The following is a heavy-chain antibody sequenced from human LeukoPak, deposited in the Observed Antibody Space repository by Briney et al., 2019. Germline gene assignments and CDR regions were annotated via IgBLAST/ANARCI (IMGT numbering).Heavy chain of an antibody. D-gene: IGHD3-22*01. J-gene: IGHJ4*02. CDR3: ARDRNYYDSSGYFSELDY. CDR2: ISSSSSYI. V-gene: IGHV3-21*01. CDR1: GFTLSSYS. Sequence: SGGSLRLSCAASGFTLSSYSMNWVRQAPGKGLEWVSSISSSSSYIYYADSVKGRFTISRDNAKNSLYLQMNSLRAEDTAVYYCARDRNYYDSSGYFSELDYWGQGTLVTVSS.